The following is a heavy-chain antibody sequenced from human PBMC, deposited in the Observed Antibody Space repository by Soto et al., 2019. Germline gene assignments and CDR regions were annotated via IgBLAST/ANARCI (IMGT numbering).Heavy chain of an antibody. Sequence: SETLSLTCTVSGGSISSYYWSWIRQPPGKGLEWIGYSYYSGSTNYNPSLKSRVTISVDTSKNQFSLKLSSVTAADTAVYYCARVSHYYDSSGYLVDYWGQGTLVTVSS. V-gene: IGHV4-59*01. CDR3: ARVSHYYDSSGYLVDY. D-gene: IGHD3-22*01. CDR1: GGSISSYY. J-gene: IGHJ4*02. CDR2: SYYSGST.